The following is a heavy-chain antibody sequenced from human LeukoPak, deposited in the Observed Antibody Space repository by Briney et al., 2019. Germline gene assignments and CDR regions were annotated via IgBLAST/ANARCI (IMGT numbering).Heavy chain of an antibody. V-gene: IGHV3-30*04. D-gene: IGHD3-3*01. CDR2: ISYDGSNK. J-gene: IGHJ4*02. Sequence: GGSLRLSCAASGFTFSSYAMQWVRQAPGKGLERVAVISYDGSNKYYADSVKGRFTISRDNSKNTLYLQMNSLRAEDTAVYYCARAPAQESGVSMGHWGQGTLVTVSS. CDR1: GFTFSSYA. CDR3: ARAPAQESGVSMGH.